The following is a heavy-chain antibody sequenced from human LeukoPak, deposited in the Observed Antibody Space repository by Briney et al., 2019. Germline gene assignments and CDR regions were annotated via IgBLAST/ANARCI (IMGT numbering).Heavy chain of an antibody. CDR1: GDSISIYY. CDR2: IYTSGST. CDR3: ARQGYGGNYFDY. V-gene: IGHV4-4*09. Sequence: SETLSLTCTVSGDSISIYYWSWIRQPPGKGLEGIGYIYTSGSTNYNPSLKSRVAISVDTSKNQFSLKLSSVTAADTAVYYCARQGYGGNYFDYWGQGTLVTVSS. J-gene: IGHJ4*02. D-gene: IGHD4-23*01.